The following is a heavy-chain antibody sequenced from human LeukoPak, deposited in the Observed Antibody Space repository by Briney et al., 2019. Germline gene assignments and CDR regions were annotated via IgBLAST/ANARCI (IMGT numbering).Heavy chain of an antibody. CDR3: ARERSSGFVLDY. D-gene: IGHD3-10*01. CDR1: GFTFSSHD. CDR2: IRSGGSNI. J-gene: IGHJ4*02. V-gene: IGHV3-33*01. Sequence: PGGSLRLSCAASGFTFSSHDMHWVRQAPGKGLKWVAVIRSGGSNINYADSVTGRFTISRDNSKNTLFLQMDSLRVEDTAVYYCARERSSGFVLDYWGQGILVTVSS.